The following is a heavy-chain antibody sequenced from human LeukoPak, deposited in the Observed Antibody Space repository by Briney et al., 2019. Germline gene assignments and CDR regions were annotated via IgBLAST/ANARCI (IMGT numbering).Heavy chain of an antibody. D-gene: IGHD2-2*01. CDR2: INHSGSI. J-gene: IGHJ4*02. CDR1: GGSFSGYY. V-gene: IGHV4-34*01. Sequence: SETLSLTCAAYGGSFSGYYWSWIRQPPGKGLEWIGEINHSGSINYNPSLKSRVTISVDTSKNQFSLKLSSVTAADTAVYYCARRPRYCSSTSCSGGWVDYWGQGTLVTVSS. CDR3: ARRPRYCSSTSCSGGWVDY.